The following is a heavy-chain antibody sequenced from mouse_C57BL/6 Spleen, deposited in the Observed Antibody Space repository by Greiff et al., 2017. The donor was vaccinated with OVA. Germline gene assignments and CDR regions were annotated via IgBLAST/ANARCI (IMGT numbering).Heavy chain of an antibody. CDR3: ATDYDYDEDQAWFAY. J-gene: IGHJ3*01. V-gene: IGHV2-2*01. D-gene: IGHD2-4*01. CDR2: IWSGGST. Sequence: VQLVESGPGLVQPSQSLSITCTVSGFSLTSYGVHWVRQSPGQGLEWLGVIWSGGSTDYNAAFISRLSISKDNSKSQVFFKMNSLQADDTAIYYCATDYDYDEDQAWFAYWGQGTLVTVSA. CDR1: GFSLTSYG.